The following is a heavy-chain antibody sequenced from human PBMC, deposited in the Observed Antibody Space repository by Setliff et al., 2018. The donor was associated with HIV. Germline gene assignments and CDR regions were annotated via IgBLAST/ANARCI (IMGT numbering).Heavy chain of an antibody. V-gene: IGHV1-18*01. CDR2: ISAYSGNT. CDR3: ARVAWYYSFWSGLGDAFDI. D-gene: IGHD3-3*01. Sequence: ASVKVSCKASGHTFTSYGISWVRQAPGQGLEWMGWISAYSGNTNYAQKLQGRVTMTTDTSTSTAYMELRSLRSDDTAVYYCARVAWYYSFWSGLGDAFDIWGQGTMVTVSS. CDR1: GHTFTSYG. J-gene: IGHJ3*02.